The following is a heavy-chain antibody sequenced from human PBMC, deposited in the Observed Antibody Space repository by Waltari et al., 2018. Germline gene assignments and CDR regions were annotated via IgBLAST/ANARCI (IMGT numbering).Heavy chain of an antibody. CDR3: AHSPVGDYIWGSYRPPDFDY. D-gene: IGHD3-16*02. Sequence: QITLKESGPTLVKPTQTLTLTCTFSGFSLSTSGVGVGWIRQPPGKALEWLALIYWNDDKRYSPSLKSRLTITKDTSKNQVVLTMTNMDPVDTATYYCAHSPVGDYIWGSYRPPDFDYWGQGTLVTVSS. CDR2: IYWNDDK. CDR1: GFSLSTSGVG. V-gene: IGHV2-5*01. J-gene: IGHJ4*02.